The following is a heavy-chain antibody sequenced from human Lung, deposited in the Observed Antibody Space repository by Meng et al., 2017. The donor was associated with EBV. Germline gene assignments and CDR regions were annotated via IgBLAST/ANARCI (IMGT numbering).Heavy chain of an antibody. CDR2: ISSRGGYT. CDR1: GFNFSDYY. CDR3: ARAHGLNDY. D-gene: IGHD5-24*01. Sequence: VLLVESGGGLVKSGGSLRLSCVASGFNFSDYYMTWIRQAPGKGLEWLSYISSRGGYTDSADSVKGRFTISRDNAKNSVYLQMNSLRPDDTAVYYCARAHGLNDYWGLGTLVTVSS. V-gene: IGHV3-11*05. J-gene: IGHJ4*02.